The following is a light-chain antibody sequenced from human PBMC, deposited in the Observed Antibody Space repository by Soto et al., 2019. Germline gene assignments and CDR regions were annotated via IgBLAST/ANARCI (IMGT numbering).Light chain of an antibody. CDR3: LQDYKFPLS. CDR1: QGIWND. V-gene: IGKV1-6*01. Sequence: AIQLTQSPSSLSGSVGHRVTITFRASQGIWNDLAWYQQRPGKAHKLLIYAASSLQSADPSRFSGSGSGTDFTLTISSLQPGDFATDYCLQDYKFPLSFGGVTKEDIK. J-gene: IGKJ4*01. CDR2: AAS.